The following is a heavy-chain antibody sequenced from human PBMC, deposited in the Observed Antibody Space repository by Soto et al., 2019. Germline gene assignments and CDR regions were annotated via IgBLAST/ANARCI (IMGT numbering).Heavy chain of an antibody. V-gene: IGHV1-8*01. D-gene: IGHD1-26*01. CDR1: GYSFTSLD. J-gene: IGHJ4*02. CDR3: ARGVSAGVDY. Sequence: QVQLVQSGAEVWEPGASVKVSCKASGYSFTSLDINWVRQTAGQGLEWMGWMEPSTGRTGYAQKFQGRVTMTRDTSINTAYMELTTLTSDDTAFYYCARGVSAGVDYWGQGTLVIVSS. CDR2: MEPSTGRT.